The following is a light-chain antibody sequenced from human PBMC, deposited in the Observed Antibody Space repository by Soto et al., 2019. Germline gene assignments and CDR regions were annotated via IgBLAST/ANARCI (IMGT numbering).Light chain of an antibody. J-gene: IGKJ1*01. CDR3: QQYNHWPPRGT. V-gene: IGKV3-15*01. CDR1: QSVSSN. CDR2: GAS. Sequence: EIVMTQSPATLSVSPGERATLSCRASQSVSSNLAWYQQKPGQAPRLLIYGASTRATGIPARFSGSGSGTEFTLTISSLQSEEFAVYYWQQYNHWPPRGTFGQGTKVEIK.